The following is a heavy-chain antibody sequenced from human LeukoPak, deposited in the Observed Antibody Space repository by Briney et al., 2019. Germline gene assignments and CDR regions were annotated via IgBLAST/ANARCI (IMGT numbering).Heavy chain of an antibody. D-gene: IGHD2-15*01. CDR3: ARVGVVAATGYYYYMDV. J-gene: IGHJ6*03. Sequence: PTGGSLRLSCAASGFTFDDYGMSWVRQAPGKGLEWVSGINWNGGSTGYADSVKGRFTISRDNAKNSLCLQMNSLRAEDTALYYCARVGVVAATGYYYYMDVWGKGTTVTVSS. CDR1: GFTFDDYG. V-gene: IGHV3-20*04. CDR2: INWNGGST.